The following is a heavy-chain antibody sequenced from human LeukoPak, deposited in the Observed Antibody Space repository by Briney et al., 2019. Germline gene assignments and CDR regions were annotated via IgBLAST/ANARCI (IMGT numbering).Heavy chain of an antibody. CDR2: IYYSGST. D-gene: IGHD5-12*01. V-gene: IGHV4-59*01. J-gene: IGHJ4*02. CDR1: AGSISSSY. CDR3: ARVTGYDWESSYDY. Sequence: SGTLSLTCTNAAGSISSSYWSWMRHPLGKGLEWSGYIYYSGSTNYSPSLKGRVTISVDTSKSQFSLKLSSVTAADTAVYYCARVTGYDWESSYDYWGQGTLVTVSS.